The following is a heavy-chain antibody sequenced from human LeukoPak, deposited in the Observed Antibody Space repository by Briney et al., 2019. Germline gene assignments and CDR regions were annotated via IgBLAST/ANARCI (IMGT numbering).Heavy chain of an antibody. CDR2: IKGDGSAK. Sequence: GGSLRLSCAASGFAFSDSWMTWIRQAPGKGLEWVAFIKGDGSAKKYVDSVKGRLTISRDNAKNSLFLQMSSLRAEDTAVYYCARDRGWIQHDIWGQGTMVTVSS. CDR3: ARDRGWIQHDI. D-gene: IGHD5-18*01. V-gene: IGHV3-7*01. CDR1: GFAFSDSW. J-gene: IGHJ3*02.